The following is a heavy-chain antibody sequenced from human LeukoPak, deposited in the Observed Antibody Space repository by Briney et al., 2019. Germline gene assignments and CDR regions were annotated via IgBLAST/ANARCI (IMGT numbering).Heavy chain of an antibody. V-gene: IGHV4-39*07. Sequence: SETLSLTCTVSGGSISSSSYFWGWIRQPPGKGLEWIGSIYYSGSTYYNPSLKSRVTISIDTSKNQFSLKLSSVTAADTAVYYCARGTYYWDYWGQGTLVTVSS. CDR2: IYYSGST. CDR1: GGSISSSSYF. J-gene: IGHJ4*02. CDR3: ARGTYYWDY.